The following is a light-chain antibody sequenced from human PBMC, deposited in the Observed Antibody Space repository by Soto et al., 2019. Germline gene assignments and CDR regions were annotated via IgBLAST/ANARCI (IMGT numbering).Light chain of an antibody. V-gene: IGKV3-20*01. CDR3: QQYGSSRGIT. CDR2: GAS. CDR1: QSVSNNY. J-gene: IGKJ5*01. Sequence: EIVLTQSPGTLSLSPGERATLSCLASQSVSNNYLAWYQQKPGQAPRLLIYGASNRATGIPDRFSGSGSGTDFTLTISRLEPEDFAVYYCQQYGSSRGITFGQGTRLEIK.